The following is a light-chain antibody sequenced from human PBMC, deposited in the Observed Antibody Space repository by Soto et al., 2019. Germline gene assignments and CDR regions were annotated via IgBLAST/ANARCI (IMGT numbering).Light chain of an antibody. CDR2: AAS. J-gene: IGKJ2*01. Sequence: DIQMTQSPSSLSASVGDRVTITCRASQGIRTDLGWYQQKPGKAPRRLISAASSLQTGVPSRFRGSGSGTEFTLTISSLQPEDFATYYCLQHNSYPYTFGQGTKLEIK. V-gene: IGKV1-17*01. CDR3: LQHNSYPYT. CDR1: QGIRTD.